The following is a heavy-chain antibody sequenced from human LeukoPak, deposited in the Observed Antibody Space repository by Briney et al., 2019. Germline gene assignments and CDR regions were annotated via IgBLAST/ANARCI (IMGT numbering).Heavy chain of an antibody. J-gene: IGHJ3*02. V-gene: IGHV3-33*01. CDR2: IWYDGSSK. CDR3: ARGAPVVVVISDAFDI. D-gene: IGHD2-21*01. CDR1: GFTFSSYG. Sequence: GGSLRLSCAASGFTFSSYGMHWVRQAPGKGLEWVAVIWYDGSSKYYADSVKGRFTISRDNSKNTVFLEMNSLRAEDTAVYYCARGAPVVVVISDAFDILGQGTMVTVSS.